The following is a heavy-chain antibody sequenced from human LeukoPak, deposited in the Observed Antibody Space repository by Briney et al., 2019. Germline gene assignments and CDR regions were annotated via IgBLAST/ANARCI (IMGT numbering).Heavy chain of an antibody. CDR2: ISSGTSYI. J-gene: IGHJ3*02. CDR3: ARGWSGNAFDI. CDR1: GFTFNTYT. Sequence: GGSLRLSCAASGFTFNTYTMNWVRQAPGKGLEWVSSISSGTSYIYYADSVKGRFTISRDNAKNSLYLQMNSLRAEDTAVYYCARGWSGNAFDIWGQGTMVTVSS. V-gene: IGHV3-21*01. D-gene: IGHD3-10*01.